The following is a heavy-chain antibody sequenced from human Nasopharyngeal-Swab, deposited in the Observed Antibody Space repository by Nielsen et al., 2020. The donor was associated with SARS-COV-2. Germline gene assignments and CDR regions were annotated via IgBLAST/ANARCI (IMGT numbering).Heavy chain of an antibody. V-gene: IGHV1-18*01. J-gene: IGHJ4*02. CDR3: ARTSRYGYWYFDY. Sequence: GESLKISCKGSGYSFTSYGISWVRQAPGQGLEWMGWISAYNGNTNYAQKLQGRVTMTTDTSTSTAYMELRSLRSDDTAVYYCARTSRYGYWYFDYWGQGTLVTVSS. D-gene: IGHD3-22*01. CDR1: GYSFTSYG. CDR2: ISAYNGNT.